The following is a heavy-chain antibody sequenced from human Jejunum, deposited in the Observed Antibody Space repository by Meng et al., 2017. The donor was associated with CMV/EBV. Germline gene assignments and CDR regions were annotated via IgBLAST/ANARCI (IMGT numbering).Heavy chain of an antibody. CDR3: AREPQLEIDAFDV. CDR1: RFTFKDYW. Sequence: SRFTFKDYWMTWVRQAPGKGLEYVANIEQNGSEKNYADSVKGRFTIFRDNTKNSLYLQMDNLRAEDTAVYYCAREPQLEIDAFDVWGRGTMVTVSS. V-gene: IGHV3-7*01. D-gene: IGHD1-1*01. CDR2: IEQNGSEK. J-gene: IGHJ3*01.